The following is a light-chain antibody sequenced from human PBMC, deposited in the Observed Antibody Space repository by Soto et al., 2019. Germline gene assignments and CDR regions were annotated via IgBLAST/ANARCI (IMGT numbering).Light chain of an antibody. V-gene: IGLV1-40*01. CDR2: GNS. J-gene: IGLJ3*02. CDR3: QSYDSSLSGSV. Sequence: QSVLTQPPSVSGAPGQRVTISCTGSSSYIGAGYHVHWYQQLPGTAPKLLIYGNSNRPSGVPDRFSGSKSGTSASLAITGLQAEHEADYYCQSYDSSLSGSVFGGGTKLTVL. CDR1: SSYIGAGYH.